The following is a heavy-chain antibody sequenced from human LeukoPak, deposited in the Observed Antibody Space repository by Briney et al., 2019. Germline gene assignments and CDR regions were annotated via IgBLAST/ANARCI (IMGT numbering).Heavy chain of an antibody. Sequence: ASVKVSCKASGYTFTSYGISWVRQAPGQGLEWMGWISAYNGNTNYAQKLQGRVTMTTDTSTSTAYMELRRLRSEDTAVYYCAREPYYDILTGYLDYWGQGTLVTVSS. CDR3: AREPYYDILTGYLDY. J-gene: IGHJ4*02. CDR2: ISAYNGNT. D-gene: IGHD3-9*01. V-gene: IGHV1-18*01. CDR1: GYTFTSYG.